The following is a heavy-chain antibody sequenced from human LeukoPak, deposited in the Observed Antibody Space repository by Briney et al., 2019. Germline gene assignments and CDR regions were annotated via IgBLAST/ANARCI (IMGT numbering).Heavy chain of an antibody. V-gene: IGHV5-51*01. J-gene: IGHJ3*02. CDR3: ARHEGRVYYYDSSGSPSAFDI. CDR1: GYSFTSYW. D-gene: IGHD3-22*01. CDR2: IYPGDSDT. Sequence: GESLKISCKGSGYSFTSYWIGWVRQMPGKGLEWMGIIYPGDSDTRCSPSFQGQVTISADKSISTAYLQWSSLKASDTAMYYCARHEGRVYYYDSSGSPSAFDIWGQGTMVTVSS.